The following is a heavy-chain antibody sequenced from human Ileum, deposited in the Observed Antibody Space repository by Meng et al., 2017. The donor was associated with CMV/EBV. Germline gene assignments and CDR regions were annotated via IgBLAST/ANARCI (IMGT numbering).Heavy chain of an antibody. CDR1: GFNSGGYS. CDR3: ARDQDFTNTV. CDR2: ITSIGSPI. V-gene: IGHV3-21*01. D-gene: IGHD2-8*01. J-gene: IGHJ4*02. Sequence: GGSLRPSCAASGFNSGGYSFNWVRQTPQKGLEWVSSITSIGSPIRYAESVKGRFTISRDNAQNSLYLQMSSLRVEDSSLYYCARDQDFTNTVWGQGTLVTVSS.